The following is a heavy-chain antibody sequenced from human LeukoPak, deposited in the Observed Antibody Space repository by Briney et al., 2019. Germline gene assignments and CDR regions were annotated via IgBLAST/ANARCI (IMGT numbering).Heavy chain of an antibody. V-gene: IGHV4-31*03. D-gene: IGHD3-16*01. CDR2: IYYSGST. Sequence: SETLSLTCTVSGGSIRSGGYYWSWIRQHPGKGLEWIGYIYYSGSTYYNPSLKSRVTISVDTSKNQFSLKLSSVTAADTAVYYCARVDYGPGWEYARGGWFDPWGQGTLVTVSS. J-gene: IGHJ5*02. CDR1: GGSIRSGGYY. CDR3: ARVDYGPGWEYARGGWFDP.